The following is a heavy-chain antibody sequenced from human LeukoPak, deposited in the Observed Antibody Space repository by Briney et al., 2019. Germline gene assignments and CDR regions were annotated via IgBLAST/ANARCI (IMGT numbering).Heavy chain of an antibody. CDR2: INHSGST. Sequence: PSETLSLTCTVSGGSITSRSYYWSWIRQPPGKGLEWIGEINHSGSTNYNPSLKSRVTISVDTSKNQFSLKLSSVTAADTAVYYCARGLTSSDWYFDLWGRGTLVTVSS. J-gene: IGHJ2*01. CDR1: GGSITSRSYY. D-gene: IGHD4/OR15-4a*01. V-gene: IGHV4-39*07. CDR3: ARGLTSSDWYFDL.